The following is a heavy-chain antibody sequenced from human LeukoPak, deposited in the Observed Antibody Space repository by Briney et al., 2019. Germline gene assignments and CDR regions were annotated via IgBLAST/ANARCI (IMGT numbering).Heavy chain of an antibody. V-gene: IGHV4-34*01. CDR2: INHSGST. Sequence: SETLSLTCAVYGGSFSGYYWSWIRQPPGKGLEWIGEINHSGSTNYNPSLKSRVTISVDTSKNQFSLKLSSVTAADTAVYYCARDASYYDSSGTPYAFDIWGQGTMVTVSS. CDR1: GGSFSGYY. CDR3: ARDASYYDSSGTPYAFDI. D-gene: IGHD3-22*01. J-gene: IGHJ3*02.